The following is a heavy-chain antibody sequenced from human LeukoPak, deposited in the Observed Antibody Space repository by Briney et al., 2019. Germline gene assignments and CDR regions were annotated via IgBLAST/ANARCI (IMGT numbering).Heavy chain of an antibody. CDR3: ARSGGGWFTYNWFDP. CDR1: GGSISSYY. D-gene: IGHD6-19*01. CDR2: IYYSGST. V-gene: IGHV4-59*08. J-gene: IGHJ5*02. Sequence: PSETLSLTCTVSGGSISSYYWSWIRQPPGKGLEWIGYIYYSGSTNYNPSLKSRVTISVDTSENQFSLKLSSVTAADTAVYYCARSGGGWFTYNWFDPWGQGTLVTVSS.